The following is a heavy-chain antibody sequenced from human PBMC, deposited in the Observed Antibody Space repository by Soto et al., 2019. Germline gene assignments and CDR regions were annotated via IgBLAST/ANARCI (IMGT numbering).Heavy chain of an antibody. CDR1: GGTFSSYA. V-gene: IGHV1-69*01. J-gene: IGHJ6*02. D-gene: IGHD3-10*01. CDR2: IIPIFGTA. CDR3: ARAIWRFGELLQSSGMDV. Sequence: QVQLVQSGAEVKKPGSSVKVSCKASGGTFSSYAISWVRQAPGQVLEWMGGIIPIFGTANYAQKFQGRVTITADESTSTAYMELSSLRSEDTAVYYCARAIWRFGELLQSSGMDVWGQGTTVTVSS.